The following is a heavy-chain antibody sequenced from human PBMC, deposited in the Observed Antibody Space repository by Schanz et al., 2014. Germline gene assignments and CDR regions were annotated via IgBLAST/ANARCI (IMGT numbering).Heavy chain of an antibody. Sequence: QVQLVQSGAEVRKPGASVKVSCKASGGTFSTYPINWLRQAPGQGLEWMGRIIPIHGIATYAQKIQGRLTITADKSTSTAYMELSSLRSEDTAMYYCARDYYASSGYYYCDYWGQGTLVTVSS. V-gene: IGHV1-69*04. CDR2: IIPIHGIA. D-gene: IGHD3-22*01. CDR1: GGTFSTYP. CDR3: ARDYYASSGYYYCDY. J-gene: IGHJ4*02.